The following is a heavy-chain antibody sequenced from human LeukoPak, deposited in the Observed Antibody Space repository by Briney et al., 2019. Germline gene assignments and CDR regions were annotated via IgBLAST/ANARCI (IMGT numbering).Heavy chain of an antibody. CDR2: INHSGST. J-gene: IGHJ4*02. CDR1: GGSFSGYY. V-gene: IGHV4-34*01. D-gene: IGHD6-19*01. CDR3: ASGSSGSLDY. Sequence: SETLSLTCAVYGGSFSGYYWSWIRQPPGKGLEWIGEINHSGSTDYNPSLKSRVTISVDTSKNQFSLKLSSVTAADTAVYYYASGSSGSLDYWGQGTLVTVSS.